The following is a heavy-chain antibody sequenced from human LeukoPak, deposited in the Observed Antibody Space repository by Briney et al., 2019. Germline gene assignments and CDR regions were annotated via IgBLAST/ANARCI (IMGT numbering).Heavy chain of an antibody. D-gene: IGHD1-14*01. Sequence: PSETLSLTCTVSGGSISSYYWSWIRQPPGKGLEWIGYIYYSGSTNYNPSLKSRVTISVDTSKNQFSLKLSSVTAADTAVYYCARAGPIYGMDVWGQGTTVTVSS. CDR2: IYYSGST. V-gene: IGHV4-59*12. J-gene: IGHJ6*02. CDR3: ARAGPIYGMDV. CDR1: GGSISSYY.